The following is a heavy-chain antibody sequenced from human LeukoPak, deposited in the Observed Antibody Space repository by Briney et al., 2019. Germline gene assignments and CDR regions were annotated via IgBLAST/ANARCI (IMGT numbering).Heavy chain of an antibody. Sequence: PGGSLRLSCAASGFTLSSYGMHWIRQAPDKRLEWVAFIRYDGSNKNYADSVKGRFTISRDNSKSTLFLQMNSLRPEDTAVYYCAKDRNGYSSTFDYWGQGTLVTVSS. V-gene: IGHV3-30*02. CDR2: IRYDGSNK. CDR3: AKDRNGYSSTFDY. CDR1: GFTLSSYG. J-gene: IGHJ4*02. D-gene: IGHD5-18*01.